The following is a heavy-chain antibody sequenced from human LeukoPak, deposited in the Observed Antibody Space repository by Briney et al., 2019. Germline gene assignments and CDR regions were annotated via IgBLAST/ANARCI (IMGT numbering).Heavy chain of an antibody. Sequence: SVKVSCKASGGTFSSYAISWVRQAPGQGLEWMGRIIPIFGIANYAQKFQGRVTITADKSTSTAYMELSSLRSEDTAVYYCARDQLGDGYSGYGGMDVWGQGTTVTVSS. CDR3: ARDQLGDGYSGYGGMDV. D-gene: IGHD5-12*01. J-gene: IGHJ6*02. V-gene: IGHV1-69*04. CDR1: GGTFSSYA. CDR2: IIPIFGIA.